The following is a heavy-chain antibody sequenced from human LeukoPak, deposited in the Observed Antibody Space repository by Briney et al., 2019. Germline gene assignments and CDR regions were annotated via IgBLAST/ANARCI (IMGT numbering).Heavy chain of an antibody. D-gene: IGHD1-26*01. J-gene: IGHJ4*02. CDR2: IYYSGSN. Sequence: SETLSLTCTVSGGSISSGGYYWSWIRQHSGKGLEWIGYIYYSGSNYYIPSLKSRVTISVDTSKSQFSLKLSSVTAADTAVYYCARVPEIILKWELRGYYFDYWGQGTLVTVSS. CDR3: ARVPEIILKWELRGYYFDY. V-gene: IGHV4-31*03. CDR1: GGSISSGGYY.